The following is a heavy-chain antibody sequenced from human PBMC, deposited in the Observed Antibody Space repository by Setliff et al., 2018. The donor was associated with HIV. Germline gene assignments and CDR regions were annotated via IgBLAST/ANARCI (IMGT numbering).Heavy chain of an antibody. D-gene: IGHD3-22*01. CDR2: INPLGGNT. Sequence: GASVKVSCKASGNTFNSYYLHWVRQAPGQGLEWMGIINPLGGNTNYYAQKFQGRVTMTRDTSTSTIYMELSSLRSEDTAVYYCAKARRDSYDRGRRSHYYIDVWGKGTTVTVSS. CDR3: AKARRDSYDRGRRSHYYIDV. CDR1: GNTFNSYY. V-gene: IGHV1-46*02. J-gene: IGHJ6*03.